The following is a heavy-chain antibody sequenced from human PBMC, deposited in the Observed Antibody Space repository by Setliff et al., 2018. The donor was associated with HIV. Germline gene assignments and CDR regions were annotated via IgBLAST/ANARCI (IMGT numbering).Heavy chain of an antibody. CDR2: INTSGST. J-gene: IGHJ2*01. CDR3: SRGPPFDR. V-gene: IGHV4-4*07. CDR1: GGSISSYY. Sequence: PSETLSLTCTVSGGSISSYYWTWIRQSAGKGLEWIGHINTSGSTKYNPSLKSRVTVSVDTSQNQFSLKLTSVTAADTATYFCSRGPPFDRWGRGTLVTVSS.